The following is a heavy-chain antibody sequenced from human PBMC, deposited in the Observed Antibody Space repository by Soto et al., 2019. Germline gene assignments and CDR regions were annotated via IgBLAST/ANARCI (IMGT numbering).Heavy chain of an antibody. Sequence: PGESLKISCKGSGYSFTSYWISWVRQMPGKGLEWMGRIDPSDSYTNYSPSFQGHVTISADKSISTAYLQWSSLKASDTAMYYCARNPTSQGITMIVVVPNWFDPWGQGTLVTVSS. D-gene: IGHD3-22*01. CDR3: ARNPTSQGITMIVVVPNWFDP. CDR2: IDPSDSYT. J-gene: IGHJ5*02. CDR1: GYSFTSYW. V-gene: IGHV5-10-1*01.